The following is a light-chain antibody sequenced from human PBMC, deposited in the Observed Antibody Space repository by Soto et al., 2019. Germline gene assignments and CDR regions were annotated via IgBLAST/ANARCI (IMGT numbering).Light chain of an antibody. CDR1: QTISSY. CDR2: AAS. J-gene: IGKJ1*01. V-gene: IGKV1-39*01. CDR3: QQRYSIPPT. Sequence: DIQMTQSPSSRSASVRDRGTITCRASQTISSYLNWYQHKPRKAPKLLIYAASSLQSVVPSRFSGSGSGTDFTLTISSMQPEHFATYYCQQRYSIPPTFGQGTKVDI.